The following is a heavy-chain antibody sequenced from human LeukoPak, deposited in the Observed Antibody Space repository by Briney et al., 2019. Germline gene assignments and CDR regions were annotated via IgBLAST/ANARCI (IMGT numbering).Heavy chain of an antibody. J-gene: IGHJ5*02. CDR2: IYYSGST. CDR1: GGSISSYY. CDR3: ARQLPLGYCSGGSCHGRFDP. V-gene: IGHV4-59*08. Sequence: TSETLSLTCTVSGGSISSYYWSWIRQPPGKGLEWIGYIYYSGSTNYNPSLKSRVTISVDTSKNQFSLKLSSVTAADTAVYYCARQLPLGYCSGGSCHGRFDPWGQGTLVTVSS. D-gene: IGHD2-15*01.